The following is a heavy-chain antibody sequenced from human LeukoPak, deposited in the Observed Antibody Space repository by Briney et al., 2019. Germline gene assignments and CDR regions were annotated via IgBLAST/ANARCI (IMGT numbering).Heavy chain of an antibody. J-gene: IGHJ5*02. CDR1: GDTFGNYS. CDR2: IIPIFPKT. D-gene: IGHD1-1*01. V-gene: IGHV1-69*04. Sequence: SVKVSCMASGDTFGNYSVKWVRQAPGQGLEWMGRIIPIFPKTNYAQKFQGRVTITAHMSTSTASMELSSLRSEDTAIYYCARDSKALAAPDATDDRPDPWGQGTLVTVSS. CDR3: ARDSKALAAPDATDDRPDP.